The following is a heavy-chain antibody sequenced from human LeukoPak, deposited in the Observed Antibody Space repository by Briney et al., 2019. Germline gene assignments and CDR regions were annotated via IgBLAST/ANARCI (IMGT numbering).Heavy chain of an antibody. CDR1: GGTFSSYA. Sequence: SVKVSCKASGGTFSSYAISWVRQAPGQGLEWMGGIIPIFGTANYAQKFQGRVTITTDESTSTAYMELSSLRSEDTAVYSCARGPPYYYDSSGYYYFDYWGQGTLVTVSS. CDR3: ARGPPYYYDSSGYYYFDY. J-gene: IGHJ4*02. CDR2: IIPIFGTA. D-gene: IGHD3-22*01. V-gene: IGHV1-69*05.